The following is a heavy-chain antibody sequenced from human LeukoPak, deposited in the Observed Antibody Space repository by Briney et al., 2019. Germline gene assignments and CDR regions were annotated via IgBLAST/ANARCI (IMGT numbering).Heavy chain of an antibody. J-gene: IGHJ6*03. CDR2: INPNSGGT. CDR1: GYTFTGYY. Sequence: GASVKVSCKASGYTFTGYYMHWVRQAPGQGLEWMGWINPNSGGTNYAQKFQGRVTMTRDTSISTAYMELSRLRSDDTAVYYCARDGVYDYVWGSYRYLTAGDYYCYYYMDVWGKGTTVTISS. V-gene: IGHV1-2*02. D-gene: IGHD3-16*02. CDR3: ARDGVYDYVWGSYRYLTAGDYYCYYYMDV.